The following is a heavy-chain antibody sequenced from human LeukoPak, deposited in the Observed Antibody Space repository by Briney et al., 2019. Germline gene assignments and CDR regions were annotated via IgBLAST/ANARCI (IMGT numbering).Heavy chain of an antibody. CDR1: GGSISSSNW. CDR2: IYHSGST. D-gene: IGHD2-2*01. CDR3: ARDLRCSSTSCSGHY. J-gene: IGHJ4*02. Sequence: PSETLSLTCAVSGGSISSSNWWSWVRQPPGKGLEWIGEIYHSGSTNYNPSLKSRVTISVDKSKNQFSLKLSSVTAADTAVYYCARDLRCSSTSCSGHYWGQGTLVTVSS. V-gene: IGHV4-4*02.